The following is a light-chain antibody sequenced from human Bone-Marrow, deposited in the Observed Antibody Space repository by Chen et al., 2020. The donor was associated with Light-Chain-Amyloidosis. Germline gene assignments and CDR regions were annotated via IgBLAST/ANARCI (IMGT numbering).Light chain of an antibody. CDR3: QQYGTSPLT. V-gene: IGKV3-20*01. Sequence: EIVLTQSPGTLSLSPGEGANLSCRASQTISSNYLTWYQQKFGQAPRLLIYGSSSSATGIPDRFSCSGSGTDFTLTISRLEPEDFAMYYCQQYGTSPLTFGGGTKVEIK. CDR1: QTISSNY. J-gene: IGKJ4*01. CDR2: GSS.